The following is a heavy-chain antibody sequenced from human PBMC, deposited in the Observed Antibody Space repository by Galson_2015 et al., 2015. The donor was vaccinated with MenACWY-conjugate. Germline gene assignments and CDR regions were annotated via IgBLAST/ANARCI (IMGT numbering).Heavy chain of an antibody. CDR3: ARDVRGGDSSSSPH. CDR1: GFTLSAYS. D-gene: IGHD6-6*01. J-gene: IGHJ4*02. V-gene: IGHV3-7*05. Sequence: SLRLSCAASGFTLSAYSMTWVRQSQAKGLKWVATIRQDEDDEYYADSVKGRFTISRDNSKNTLYLQMNSLRAEDTATYFCARDVRGGDSSSSPHWGQGTLVTVSS. CDR2: IRQDEDDE.